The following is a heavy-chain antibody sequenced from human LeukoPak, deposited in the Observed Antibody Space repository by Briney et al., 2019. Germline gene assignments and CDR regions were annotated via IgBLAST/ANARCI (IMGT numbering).Heavy chain of an antibody. CDR1: GFTFSDFY. CDR3: ARSEHYYDSSGYQTTGDY. J-gene: IGHJ4*02. V-gene: IGHV3-11*01. CDR2: ISSSGSTI. Sequence: PGGSLRLSCAASGFTFSDFYMSWIRQAPGKGLEWVSYISSSGSTIYYADSVKGRFTISRDNAKNSLYLQMNSLRAEDTAVYYCARSEHYYDSSGYQTTGDYWGQGTLVTVSS. D-gene: IGHD3-22*01.